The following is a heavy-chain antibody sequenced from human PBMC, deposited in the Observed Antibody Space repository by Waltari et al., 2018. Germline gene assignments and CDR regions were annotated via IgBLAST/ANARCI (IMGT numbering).Heavy chain of an antibody. CDR1: GFTFSTST. V-gene: IGHV3-23*01. CDR3: AKRRDYDFWTNYFDY. CDR2: ISGSGTSA. Sequence: EVQLLESGGGLVQPGGSLSLSCEASGFTFSTSTMGWVRQAPGKGLEWVSTISGSGTSAYNADSVKGRFTISRDNSRDTLFLQMNSLRAEDTAVYYCAKRRDYDFWTNYFDYWGQGALVTVSS. D-gene: IGHD3-3*01. J-gene: IGHJ4*02.